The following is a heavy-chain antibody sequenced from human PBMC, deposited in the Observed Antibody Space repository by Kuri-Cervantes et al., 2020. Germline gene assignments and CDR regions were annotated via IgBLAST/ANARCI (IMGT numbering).Heavy chain of an antibody. CDR2: IYHSGST. J-gene: IGHJ6*03. V-gene: IGHV4-38-2*02. D-gene: IGHD6-13*01. CDR1: GYSISSGYY. Sequence: SETLSLTCAVSGYSISSGYYWGWIRQPPGKGLEWIGSIYHSGSTAYNPSLKSRVTISVDTSKNQFSLKLSSVTAADTAVYYCAREQYSSSWSYYMDVWGKGTTVTVSS. CDR3: AREQYSSSWSYYMDV.